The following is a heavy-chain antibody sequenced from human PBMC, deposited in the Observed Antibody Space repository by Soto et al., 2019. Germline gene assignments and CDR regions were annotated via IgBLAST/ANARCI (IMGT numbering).Heavy chain of an antibody. D-gene: IGHD3-3*01. CDR1: GFSFSNYA. Sequence: GGSLRLSCAASGFSFSNYAMTWVRQAPGKGLEWVSVISGSGSPTYYADSVKGRFTISRDNSKNTLFLQMNSLRAEDTAVYYCARDKRDLRFLEWSYYFDYWGQGTLVTVSS. J-gene: IGHJ4*02. V-gene: IGHV3-23*01. CDR2: ISGSGSPT. CDR3: ARDKRDLRFLEWSYYFDY.